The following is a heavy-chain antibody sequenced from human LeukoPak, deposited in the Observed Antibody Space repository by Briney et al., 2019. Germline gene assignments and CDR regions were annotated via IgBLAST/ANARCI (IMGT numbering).Heavy chain of an antibody. CDR3: ARYPASPDSSGYYYGSHIANYFDY. CDR1: GGSISSGGYS. Sequence: SETLSLTCAVSGGSISSGGYSWSWIRQPPGKGLEWIGYIYHSGSTYYNPSLKSRVTISVDRSKNQFSLKLSSVTAADTAVYYCARYPASPDSSGYYYGSHIANYFDYWGQGTLVTVSS. CDR2: IYHSGST. V-gene: IGHV4-30-2*01. J-gene: IGHJ4*02. D-gene: IGHD3-22*01.